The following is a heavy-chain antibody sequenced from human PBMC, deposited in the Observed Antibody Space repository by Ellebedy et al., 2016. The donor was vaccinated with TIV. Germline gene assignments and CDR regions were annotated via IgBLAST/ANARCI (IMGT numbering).Heavy chain of an antibody. CDR3: ARTTTVTTSGEDY. J-gene: IGHJ4*02. V-gene: IGHV1-69*13. CDR1: GGTFSSYA. D-gene: IGHD4-17*01. Sequence: SVKVSXXASGGTFSSYAISWVRQAPGQGLEWMGGIIPIFGTANYAQKFQGRVTITADESTSTAYMELSSLRSEDTAVYYCARTTTVTTSGEDYWGQGTLVTVSS. CDR2: IIPIFGTA.